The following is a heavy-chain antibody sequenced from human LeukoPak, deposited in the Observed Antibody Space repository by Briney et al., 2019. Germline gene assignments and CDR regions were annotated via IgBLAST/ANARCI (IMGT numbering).Heavy chain of an antibody. J-gene: IGHJ5*02. CDR1: GFIFSTYG. V-gene: IGHV3-23*01. D-gene: IGHD3-16*01. Sequence: GGSLRLSCAASGFIFSTYGMRWVRQAPGKGLEWVSTISGSGGSTHYADSVKGRFTISRDNSKNTLYLQMNSLRVEDTAVYYCAKDWGVERESSYGPWGQGTLVTVSS. CDR3: AKDWGVERESSYGP. CDR2: ISGSGGST.